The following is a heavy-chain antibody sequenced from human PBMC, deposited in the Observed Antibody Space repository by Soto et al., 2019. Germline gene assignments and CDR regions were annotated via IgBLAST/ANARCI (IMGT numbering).Heavy chain of an antibody. CDR2: IHYSGTT. Sequence: QVQLQESGPGLVKPSETLSLTCTVSGGSVSSGSYYWSWIRQPPGKGLEWIGFIHYSGTTNYNPSLQIRVTISLDTSKTPFSLKLSSVTAADTAVYYCARSNPGNFGYYYYGMDVWGQGTTVTVSS. J-gene: IGHJ6*02. D-gene: IGHD4-4*01. CDR1: GGSVSSGSYY. V-gene: IGHV4-61*01. CDR3: ARSNPGNFGYYYYGMDV.